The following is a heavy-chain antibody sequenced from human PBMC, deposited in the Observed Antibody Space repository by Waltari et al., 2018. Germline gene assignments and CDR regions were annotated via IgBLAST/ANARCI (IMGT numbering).Heavy chain of an antibody. CDR3: ARGDGDSSGYYRDDAFDI. D-gene: IGHD3-22*01. CDR1: GGTFSSYA. CDR2: IIPIFGTA. V-gene: IGHV1-69*08. Sequence: QVQLVQSGAEVKKPGSSVKVSCKASGGTFSSYAISWVRQAPGQGLEWMGRIIPIFGTANYAQKCQGRVTITADKSTSTAYMELSSLRSEDTAVYYCARGDGDSSGYYRDDAFDIWGQGTMVTVSS. J-gene: IGHJ3*02.